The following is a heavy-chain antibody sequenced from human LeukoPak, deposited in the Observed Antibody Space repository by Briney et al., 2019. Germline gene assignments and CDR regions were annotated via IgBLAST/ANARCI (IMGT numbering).Heavy chain of an antibody. D-gene: IGHD1-26*01. CDR1: GHRFCHYF. CDR3: AREASGNYHVFDS. V-gene: IGHV3-11*04. CDR2: ITNTGRST. Sequence: GGPQRLSCDASGHRFCHYFMSWARQAPGKGLQWVSYITNTGRSTNYADAVKGRFTISRDNAKKSVYLEMTDLRAEDTAVYYCAREASGNYHVFDSWGQGALVTVSS. J-gene: IGHJ4*02.